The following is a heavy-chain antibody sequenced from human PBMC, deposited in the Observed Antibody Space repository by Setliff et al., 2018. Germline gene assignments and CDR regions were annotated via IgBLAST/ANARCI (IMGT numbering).Heavy chain of an antibody. Sequence: NPSETLSLTCTVSGGSISSGSYYWSWIRQPAGKGLEWIGRIYTSGSTNYNPSLKSRVTISVDTSKNQFSLKLSSVTAADTAVYYCARTLLLSPYYFDYWGQGTLVTAPQ. J-gene: IGHJ4*02. CDR3: ARTLLLSPYYFDY. D-gene: IGHD2-21*01. V-gene: IGHV4-61*02. CDR1: GGSISSGSYY. CDR2: IYTSGST.